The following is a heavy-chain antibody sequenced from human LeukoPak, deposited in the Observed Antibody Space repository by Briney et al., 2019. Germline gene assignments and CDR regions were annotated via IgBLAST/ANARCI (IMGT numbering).Heavy chain of an antibody. V-gene: IGHV4-59*01. CDR3: ARGVSRLTLDY. Sequence: SETLSLTCTVSSGSISSYYWSWIRQPPGKGLAWIGYIYYSGSTNYNPSLKSRVTISVDTSKNQFSLKLSSVTAADTAVYYCARGVSRLTLDYWGQGTLVTVSS. J-gene: IGHJ4*02. CDR2: IYYSGST. D-gene: IGHD1-14*01. CDR1: SGSISSYY.